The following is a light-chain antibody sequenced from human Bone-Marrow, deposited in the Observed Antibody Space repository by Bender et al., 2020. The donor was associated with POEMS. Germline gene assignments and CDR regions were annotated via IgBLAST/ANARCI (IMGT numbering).Light chain of an antibody. CDR1: SSNIGAHA. Sequence: QSVLTQPPSASGTPGQRVTISCSGGSSNIGAHAVNWYQHLPGTAPKLLIYSSHRRPSEVPDRFSGSRSGTSASLAISGIQSEGGADYYCAVWDDSLNGWVFGGGTKLTVL. CDR2: SSH. CDR3: AVWDDSLNGWV. V-gene: IGLV1-44*01. J-gene: IGLJ3*02.